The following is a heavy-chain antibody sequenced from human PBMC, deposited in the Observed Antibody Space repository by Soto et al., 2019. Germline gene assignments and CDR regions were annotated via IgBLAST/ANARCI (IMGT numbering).Heavy chain of an antibody. Sequence: PGGSLRLSCAASGFTFSSYAMHWVRQAPGKGLEWVAVISYDGSNKYYADSVKGRFTISRDNSKNTLYLQMNSLRAEDTAVYYCASYSYSSSSVRSFSYYYGMDVWGQGTTVTVSS. CDR3: ASYSYSSSSVRSFSYYYGMDV. CDR1: GFTFSSYA. CDR2: ISYDGSNK. V-gene: IGHV3-30-3*01. D-gene: IGHD6-6*01. J-gene: IGHJ6*02.